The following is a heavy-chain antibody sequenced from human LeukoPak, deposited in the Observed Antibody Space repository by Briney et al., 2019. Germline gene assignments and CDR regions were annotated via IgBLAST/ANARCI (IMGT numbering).Heavy chain of an antibody. Sequence: SETLSLTCTVSGGSISSGRNYWNWIRQPAGKGLEWIGRIYIFSGSTNYNPSLKSRVTISVDKSKNQFSLNLSSVTAADTAVYYCARFAPHTGYYFDSWGQGTLVTVSS. CDR1: GGSISSGRNY. CDR3: ARFAPHTGYYFDS. J-gene: IGHJ4*02. CDR2: IYIFSGST. D-gene: IGHD1-14*01. V-gene: IGHV4-61*02.